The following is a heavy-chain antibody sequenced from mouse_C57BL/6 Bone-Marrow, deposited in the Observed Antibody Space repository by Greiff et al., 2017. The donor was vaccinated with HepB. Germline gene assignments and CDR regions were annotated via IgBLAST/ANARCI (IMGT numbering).Heavy chain of an antibody. CDR3: ARDNYDGYYEADFDY. D-gene: IGHD2-3*01. Sequence: EVKLQESGGDLVKPGGSLKLSCAASGFTFSSYGMSWVRQTPDKRLEWVATISSGGSYTYYPDSVKGRFTISRDNAKNTLYLQMSSLKSEDTAMYYCARDNYDGYYEADFDYWGQGTTLTVSS. CDR1: GFTFSSYG. CDR2: ISSGGSYT. J-gene: IGHJ2*01. V-gene: IGHV5-6*01.